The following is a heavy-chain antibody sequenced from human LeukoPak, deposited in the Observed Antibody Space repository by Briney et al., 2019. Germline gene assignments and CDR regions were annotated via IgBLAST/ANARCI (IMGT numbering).Heavy chain of an antibody. CDR2: VSHTGDT. D-gene: IGHD2-15*01. CDR1: GFTSSSYA. CDR3: ARTPGAFDF. Sequence: GSLRLSCAASGFTSSSYAMSWIRQSPGRGLEWIGEVSHTGDTDYNPSLKNRLTISIDTSNKQFSLRLTSVTAADTAVYYCARTPGAFDFWGQGTLVTVSS. J-gene: IGHJ4*02. V-gene: IGHV4-34*01.